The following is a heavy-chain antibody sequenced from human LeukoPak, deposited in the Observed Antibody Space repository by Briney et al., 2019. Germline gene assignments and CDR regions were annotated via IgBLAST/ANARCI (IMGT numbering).Heavy chain of an antibody. D-gene: IGHD6-19*01. CDR2: VYNSEYT. Sequence: SETLSLTCTVSGGSSSGFYWSWIRQPPGKGLEWIGYVYNSEYTSYNPSLKSRVSISFDTSKNQFSLTLTSVTAADTAVYFCARNWGSGGSYIFDYRGQGTLVTVSS. J-gene: IGHJ4*02. V-gene: IGHV4-59*08. CDR3: ARNWGSGGSYIFDY. CDR1: GGSSSGFY.